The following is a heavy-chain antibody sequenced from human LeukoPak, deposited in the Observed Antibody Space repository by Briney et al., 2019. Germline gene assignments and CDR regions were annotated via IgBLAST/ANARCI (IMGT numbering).Heavy chain of an antibody. CDR1: GFTFSRYA. D-gene: IGHD3-10*01. Sequence: GGSLRLSCAASGFTFSRYAMSWVRQAPGKGLEWVSAISGSGGSTYYADSVKGRFTISRDNSKNTLYLQMNSLRAEDTAVYYCAKDLWFGESSFDYWGQGTLVTVSS. J-gene: IGHJ4*02. CDR3: AKDLWFGESSFDY. CDR2: ISGSGGST. V-gene: IGHV3-23*01.